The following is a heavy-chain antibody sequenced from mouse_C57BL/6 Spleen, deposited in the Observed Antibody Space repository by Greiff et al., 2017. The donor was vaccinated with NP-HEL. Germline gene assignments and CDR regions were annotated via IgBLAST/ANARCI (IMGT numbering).Heavy chain of an antibody. CDR2: ISSGGSYP. V-gene: IGHV5-6*02. D-gene: IGHD3-3*01. Sequence: EVKLQESGGDLVKPGGSLKLSCAASGFTFSSYGMSWVRQTPDKRLEWVATISSGGSYPYYPDSVKGRFTISRDNAKNTLYLQMSSLKSEDTAMYYCARRDGTGDFDYWGQGTTLTVSS. CDR3: ARRDGTGDFDY. CDR1: GFTFSSYG. J-gene: IGHJ2*01.